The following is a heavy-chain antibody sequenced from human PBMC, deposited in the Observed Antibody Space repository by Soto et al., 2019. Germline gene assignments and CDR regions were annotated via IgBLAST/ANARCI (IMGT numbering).Heavy chain of an antibody. V-gene: IGHV4-31*03. CDR1: GGSISSGGYY. J-gene: IGHJ6*02. CDR3: ARGVVPGATRGYYYYGMDV. D-gene: IGHD2-2*01. Sequence: PSETLSLTCTVSGGSISSGGYYWSWIRQHPGKGLEWIGYIYYSGSTYYNPSLKSRVTISVDTSKNQFSLKLSSVTAADTAVYYCARGVVPGATRGYYYYGMDVWGQGTTVTVSS. CDR2: IYYSGST.